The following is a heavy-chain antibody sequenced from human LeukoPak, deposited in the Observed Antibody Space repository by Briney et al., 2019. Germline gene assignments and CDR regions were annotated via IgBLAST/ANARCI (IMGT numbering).Heavy chain of an antibody. V-gene: IGHV4-39*01. J-gene: IGHJ4*02. Sequence: PSETLSLTCTVSGGSISSSSYYWGWIRQPPGKGLEWIGSIYYSGSTYYNPSLKSRVTISVDTSKNQFSLKLSSVTAVDTAVYYCARISGPGDYWGQGTLVTVSS. D-gene: IGHD3-10*01. CDR3: ARISGPGDY. CDR1: GGSISSSSYY. CDR2: IYYSGST.